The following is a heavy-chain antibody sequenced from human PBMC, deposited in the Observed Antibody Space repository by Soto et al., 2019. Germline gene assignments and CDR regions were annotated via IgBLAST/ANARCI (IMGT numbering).Heavy chain of an antibody. CDR1: GFTFSSYS. J-gene: IGHJ2*01. V-gene: IGHV3-48*01. CDR2: ISSSSSTI. CDR3: ARARRSVWYFDL. Sequence: GGSLRLSCASSGFTFSSYSMNWVRQAPGKGLEWVSYISSSSSTIYYADSVKGRFTISRDNAKNSLYLQMNSLRAEDTAVYYCARARRSVWYFDLWGRGTLVTVSS.